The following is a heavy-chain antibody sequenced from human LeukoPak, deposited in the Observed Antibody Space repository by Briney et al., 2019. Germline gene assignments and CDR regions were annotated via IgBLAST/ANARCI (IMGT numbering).Heavy chain of an antibody. CDR3: ARDITNFDWLLSGFDY. J-gene: IGHJ4*02. Sequence: PSETLSLTCTVSGGSISSGSYYWSWIRQPAGKGLEWIGRIYTSGSTNYNPSLKSRVTISVDTSKNQFSLKLCSVTAADTAMYYCARDITNFDWLLSGFDYWGQGTLVTVSS. CDR2: IYTSGST. V-gene: IGHV4-61*02. D-gene: IGHD3-9*01. CDR1: GGSISSGSYY.